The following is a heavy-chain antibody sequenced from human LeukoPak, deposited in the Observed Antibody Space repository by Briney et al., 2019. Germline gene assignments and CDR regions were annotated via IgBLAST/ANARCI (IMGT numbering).Heavy chain of an antibody. CDR1: GGTFSSYA. Sequence: ASVKVSCKASGGTFSSYAISWVRQAPGQGLEWMGWISAYNGNTNYAQKLQGRVTMTTDTSTSTAYMELRSLRSDDTAVYYCARDFTGSLFDSSGYYYWGYNWFDPWGQGTLVTVSS. CDR2: ISAYNGNT. V-gene: IGHV1-18*01. CDR3: ARDFTGSLFDSSGYYYWGYNWFDP. J-gene: IGHJ5*02. D-gene: IGHD3-22*01.